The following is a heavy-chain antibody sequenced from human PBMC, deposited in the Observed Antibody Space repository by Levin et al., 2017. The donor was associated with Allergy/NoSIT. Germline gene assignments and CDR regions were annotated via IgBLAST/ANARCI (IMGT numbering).Heavy chain of an antibody. D-gene: IGHD3-9*01. Sequence: ASVKVSCKASGYTFTSSDITWVRQATGQGLEYMGWMNPNSGTTGYAEKFQGRVNMTRSTSISTAYMELSSLRSEDTAIYYCARGKYFLYSWGQGTLVTVSS. CDR2: MNPNSGTT. J-gene: IGHJ5*02. CDR1: GYTFTSSD. V-gene: IGHV1-8*01. CDR3: ARGKYFLYS.